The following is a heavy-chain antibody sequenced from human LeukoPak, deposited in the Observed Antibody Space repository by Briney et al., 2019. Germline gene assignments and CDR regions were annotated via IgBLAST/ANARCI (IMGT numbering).Heavy chain of an antibody. Sequence: SETLSLTCTVSGGSISSYYWSWIRQPPGKGLEWIGYIFYSGTTNYNPSLKSRVTISVDTSKNQFSLKLSSVTAADTAVYYCARGSSQGLGYWGQGTLVTVSS. CDR3: ARGSSQGLGY. CDR1: GGSISSYY. D-gene: IGHD2-2*01. J-gene: IGHJ4*02. CDR2: IFYSGTT. V-gene: IGHV4-59*01.